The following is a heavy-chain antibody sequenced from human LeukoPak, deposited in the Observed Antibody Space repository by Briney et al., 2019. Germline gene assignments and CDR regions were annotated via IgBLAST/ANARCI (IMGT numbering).Heavy chain of an antibody. CDR2: MNPNSGNT. D-gene: IGHD3-3*01. CDR3: ARGLETYYDFWSGYYPPDY. J-gene: IGHJ4*02. Sequence: GASVKVSCKASGYTFTSYDINWVRQATGQGLEWMGWMNPNSGNTGNAQKFQGRVTMTRNTSISTAYMELSSLRSEDTAVYYCARGLETYYDFWSGYYPPDYWGQGTLVTVSS. CDR1: GYTFTSYD. V-gene: IGHV1-8*01.